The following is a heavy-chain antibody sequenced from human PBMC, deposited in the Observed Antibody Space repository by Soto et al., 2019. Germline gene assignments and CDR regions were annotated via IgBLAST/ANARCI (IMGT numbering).Heavy chain of an antibody. D-gene: IGHD6-6*01. CDR3: VKTGRFGQLVPSDY. CDR2: ISSNGDDT. V-gene: IGHV3-64D*06. J-gene: IGHJ4*02. CDR1: GFTFSSYG. Sequence: PGGSLRLSCSASGFTFSSYGRYWVRRAPGKGLEFVSLISSNGDDTHYADSVKGRFTLSRDNSKSTLFLQMNSLRTEDTAVYYCVKTGRFGQLVPSDYWGQGTLVPAPQ.